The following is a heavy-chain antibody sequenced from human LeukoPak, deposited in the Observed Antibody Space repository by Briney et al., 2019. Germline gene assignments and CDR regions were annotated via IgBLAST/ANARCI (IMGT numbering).Heavy chain of an antibody. CDR2: INSDGSWT. CDR1: GNYW. V-gene: IGHV3-74*01. J-gene: IGHJ4*02. D-gene: IGHD3-10*01. Sequence: GGSLRLSCAASGNYWMHWVRQVPGKGLVWVSHINSDGSWTSYADSVKGRFTISKDNAKNTVYLQMNSLRAEDTAVYYCAKSHYYGSGSYDYWGQGTLVTVSS. CDR3: AKSHYYGSGSYDY.